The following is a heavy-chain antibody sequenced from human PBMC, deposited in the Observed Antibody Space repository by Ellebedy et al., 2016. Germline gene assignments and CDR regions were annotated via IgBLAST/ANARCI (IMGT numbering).Heavy chain of an antibody. CDR2: IFDIENS. J-gene: IGHJ6*02. V-gene: IGHV4-61*03. CDR3: ARAPPIWLLHNGMDV. CDR1: GGSVNTDYYY. Sequence: SETLSLXCTVSGGSVNTDYYYWSWLRQPPGKGLEWIGYIFDIENSNDNPSLKSRVTISVDASRKHFSLKLRSVTAADTAVYYCARAPPIWLLHNGMDVWGQGTTVTVSS. D-gene: IGHD3-16*01.